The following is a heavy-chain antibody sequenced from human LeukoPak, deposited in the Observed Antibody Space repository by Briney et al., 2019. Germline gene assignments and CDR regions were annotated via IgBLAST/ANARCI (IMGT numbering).Heavy chain of an antibody. J-gene: IGHJ4*02. V-gene: IGHV5-51*01. D-gene: IGHD6-13*01. CDR3: ARFALSSSLDY. Sequence: GESLKISCKGSGYSFTSYWIGWVRQVPGKGLEWMGIIYPGYSDTRYSPSSQGQVTFSVDTSTSTVYLQWSSLKASDTAIYYCARFALSSSLDYWGQGTLVTVSP. CDR2: IYPGYSDT. CDR1: GYSFTSYW.